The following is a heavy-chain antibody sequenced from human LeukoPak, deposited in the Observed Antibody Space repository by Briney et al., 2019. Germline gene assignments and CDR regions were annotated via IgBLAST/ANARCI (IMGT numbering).Heavy chain of an antibody. V-gene: IGHV3-48*03. CDR1: GFTFSSYE. Sequence: EPGGSLRLSCAASGFTFSSYEMNWVRQAPGKGLEWVSYISSSGSTIYYADSVKGRFTISRDNAKNSLYLQMNSLRAEDTAVYYRARDPRGYSGYDHPRFGFDYWGQGTLVTVSS. J-gene: IGHJ4*02. CDR3: ARDPRGYSGYDHPRFGFDY. D-gene: IGHD5-12*01. CDR2: ISSSGSTI.